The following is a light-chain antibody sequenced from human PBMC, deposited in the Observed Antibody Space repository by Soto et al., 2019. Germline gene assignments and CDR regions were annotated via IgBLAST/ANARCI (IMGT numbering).Light chain of an antibody. V-gene: IGKV1D-16*01. CDR2: AAS. Sequence: DIQMTQSPSSVSASVGDRVTITCRASQGISSWLAWYQQKPEKAPKLVIYAASTLQSGVPSRFSGSGSGTDFTLTISCLQSEDFATYYCQQYYSYPPTFGQGTKVDIK. CDR3: QQYYSYPPT. CDR1: QGISSW. J-gene: IGKJ1*01.